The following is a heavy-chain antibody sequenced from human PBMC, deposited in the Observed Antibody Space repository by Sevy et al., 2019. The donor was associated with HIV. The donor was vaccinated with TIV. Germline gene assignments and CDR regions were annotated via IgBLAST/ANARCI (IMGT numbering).Heavy chain of an antibody. CDR1: GYTFTSYV. J-gene: IGHJ4*02. CDR2: INTGNGDT. D-gene: IGHD3-10*01. V-gene: IGHV1-3*04. Sequence: ASVKVSCKASGYTFTSYVMHWVRQAPGQRLQWMGWINTGNGDTKYSETLKGRVTITRDTSASTAYMELSSLRSEDTAVYYCARDRGGSGDYDYWGQGTLVTVSS. CDR3: ARDRGGSGDYDY.